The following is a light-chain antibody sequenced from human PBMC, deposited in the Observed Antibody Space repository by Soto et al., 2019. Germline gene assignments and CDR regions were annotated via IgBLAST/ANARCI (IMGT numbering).Light chain of an antibody. CDR3: QVFDGNTDDVI. CDR1: IGSKT. CDR2: DDS. Sequence: SYELTQAPSVSVAPGQTARITCGDIGSKTVHWYQQKPGQAPVLVVYDDSDRPSWIPDRFSGSNSGNTATLTISTVEAGDEAAYFCQVFDGNTDDVIFGGGTKLTVL. J-gene: IGLJ2*01. V-gene: IGLV3-21*02.